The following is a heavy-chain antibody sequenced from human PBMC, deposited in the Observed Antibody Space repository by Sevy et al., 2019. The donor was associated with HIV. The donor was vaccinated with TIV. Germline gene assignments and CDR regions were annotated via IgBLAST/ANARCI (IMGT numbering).Heavy chain of an antibody. Sequence: GESLKISCAASGFTFSDYHMNWIRQAPGKGLEWVSHISSLSTYTNYADSVRGRFAISRDNAKNSVFLQMNSLRAEDTAVYFCATSRRDDYNYYFDYWGHGTLVTVSS. CDR2: ISSLSTYT. V-gene: IGHV3-11*06. J-gene: IGHJ4*01. CDR1: GFTFSDYH. CDR3: ATSRRDDYNYYFDY. D-gene: IGHD4-4*01.